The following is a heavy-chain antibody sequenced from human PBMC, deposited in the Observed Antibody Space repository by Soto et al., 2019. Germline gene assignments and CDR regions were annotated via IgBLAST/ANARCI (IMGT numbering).Heavy chain of an antibody. Sequence: ASVKVSCKASGYTFTSYGISWVRQAPGQGLEWMGWISAYNGNTNYAQKLQGRVTMTTDTSTSTAYMELRSLRSDDTAVYYCASFDAGYSDYYYGMDAWGQGTTVPVPS. CDR1: GYTFTSYG. D-gene: IGHD3-9*01. V-gene: IGHV1-18*01. CDR3: ASFDAGYSDYYYGMDA. J-gene: IGHJ6*02. CDR2: ISAYNGNT.